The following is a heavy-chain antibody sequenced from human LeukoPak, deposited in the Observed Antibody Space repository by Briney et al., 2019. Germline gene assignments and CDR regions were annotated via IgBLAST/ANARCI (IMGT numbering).Heavy chain of an antibody. CDR2: INHSGST. CDR3: ARRVRIAAAEP. D-gene: IGHD6-13*01. V-gene: IGHV4-34*01. J-gene: IGHJ5*02. CDR1: GGSFSGDF. Sequence: SETLSLTCAVHGGSFSGDFWSWIRQPPGKGLEWIGEINHSGSTNYNPSLKSRVTISVDTSKNQFSLKLSSVTAADTAVYYCARRVRIAAAEPWGQGTLVTVSS.